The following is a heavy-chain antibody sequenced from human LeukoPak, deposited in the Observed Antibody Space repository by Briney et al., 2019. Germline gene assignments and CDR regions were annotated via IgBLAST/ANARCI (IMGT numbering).Heavy chain of an antibody. CDR1: GYSFTSYW. CDR2: IYPGDSDT. J-gene: IGHJ6*02. V-gene: IGHV5-51*01. Sequence: GESLKISCKGSGYSFTSYWIGWVRQMPGKGLEWMGIIYPGDSDTRYSPSFQGQVTISADKSISTAYLQWSSLKASDTAMYYCAIVPYGDCEAVTLYGMDVWGQGTTVTVSS. D-gene: IGHD4-17*01. CDR3: AIVPYGDCEAVTLYGMDV.